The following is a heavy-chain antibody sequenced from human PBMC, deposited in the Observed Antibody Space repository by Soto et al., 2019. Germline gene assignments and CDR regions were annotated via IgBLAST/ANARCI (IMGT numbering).Heavy chain of an antibody. Sequence: ASVKVSCKASGYTFTSTWMHWVRQSPGQGLEWMGIINPYGGAATYAEKFQGRVTMTRDTSTATDYMELSSLRSEDTAMYYCARDRSHSSFFWWLDYWGQGTQVTVSS. CDR3: ARDRSHSSFFWWLDY. V-gene: IGHV1-46*01. CDR1: GYTFTSTW. CDR2: INPYGGAA. J-gene: IGHJ4*02. D-gene: IGHD3-3*01.